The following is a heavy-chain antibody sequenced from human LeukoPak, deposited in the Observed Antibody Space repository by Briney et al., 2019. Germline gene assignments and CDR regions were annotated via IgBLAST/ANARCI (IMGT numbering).Heavy chain of an antibody. CDR1: GGSINGGGYY. CDR2: IHPTGNL. D-gene: IGHD5-24*01. J-gene: IGHJ4*02. Sequence: SQTLSLTCAVAGGSINGGGYYWNWVRQHPGKGLEWIGCIHPTGNLYYNPSLTVRTTISVDTSKSHFSLNLTSVTAADTAVYYCARGADAYKVAYWSQGTLVTVSS. V-gene: IGHV4-31*11. CDR3: ARGADAYKVAY.